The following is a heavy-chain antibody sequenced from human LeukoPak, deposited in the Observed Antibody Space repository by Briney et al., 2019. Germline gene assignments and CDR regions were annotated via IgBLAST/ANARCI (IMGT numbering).Heavy chain of an antibody. CDR3: AKDHYYDSSGYYYGPGDY. D-gene: IGHD3-22*01. V-gene: IGHV3-30*18. J-gene: IGHJ4*02. CDR1: GFTFSIYG. Sequence: PGGSLRLSCAASGFTFSIYGMHWVRQAPGKGLGWVAVILYFGSNTYYADSVKGRFTISRDNSKNALYLQMNSLRAEDTAVYYCAKDHYYDSSGYYYGPGDYWGQGTLVTVSS. CDR2: ILYFGSNT.